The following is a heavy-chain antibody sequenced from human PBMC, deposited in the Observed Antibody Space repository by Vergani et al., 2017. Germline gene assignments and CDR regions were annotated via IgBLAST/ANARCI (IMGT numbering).Heavy chain of an antibody. Sequence: QVQLQESGPGLVKPSQTLSLTCTVSGGSLSSGDYYWSWIRQPPGKGLEWIGYIYYSGSTYYNPSLKSRVTISVDTSKNQVALKLSSVTAADTAVYYCARVPGGRRGYGGHMDVWGKGTTVTVSS. J-gene: IGHJ6*03. CDR2: IYYSGST. V-gene: IGHV4-30-4*08. CDR3: ARVPGGRRGYGGHMDV. D-gene: IGHD4-23*01. CDR1: GGSLSSGDYY.